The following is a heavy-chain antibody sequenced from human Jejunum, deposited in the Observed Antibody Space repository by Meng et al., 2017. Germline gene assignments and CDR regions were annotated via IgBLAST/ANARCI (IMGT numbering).Heavy chain of an antibody. CDR2: ITGPSSDI. D-gene: IGHD3-10*01. J-gene: IGHJ4*02. CDR3: TRPNYGLDY. CDR1: RFTFSDYY. V-gene: IGHV3-11*04. Sequence: GGSLRLSCAASRFTFSDYYMSWIRQAPGKGLEWIAYITGPSSDIQYAVSVKGRYTISRDNARNSRYLQMNSLGAEDTAVYYCTRPNYGLDYWGRGTLVTVSS.